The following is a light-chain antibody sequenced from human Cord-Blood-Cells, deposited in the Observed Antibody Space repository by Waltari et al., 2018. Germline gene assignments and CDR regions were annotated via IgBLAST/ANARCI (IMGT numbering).Light chain of an antibody. CDR2: QDS. CDR1: KLGDKY. J-gene: IGLJ2*01. CDR3: QAWDSSTASVV. V-gene: IGLV3-1*01. Sequence: SYELTQPPSVSVSPGQPASITCSGDKLGDKYAYWYQQKPGQSPVLVIYQDSKRPSGIRGRFSGSNLGNTATLTISGTQAMDEADYYCQAWDSSTASVVFGGGTKLTVL.